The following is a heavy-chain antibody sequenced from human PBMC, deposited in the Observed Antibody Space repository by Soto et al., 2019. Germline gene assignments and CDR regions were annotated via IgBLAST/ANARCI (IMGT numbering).Heavy chain of an antibody. CDR2: LSNNGSNK. CDR3: AKDGAYSGTYHLEY. CDR1: GFTFSNYG. Sequence: QVQLVDSGGGVVQPGMSLSLSCAASGFTFSNYGMHWVRQAPGKGLEWVTHLSNNGSNKSYADSVKGRFIISRDNSKYTLYLQMTSLMAEDTAVYYCAKDGAYSGTYHLEYWGQGTLVTVSS. D-gene: IGHD1-26*01. J-gene: IGHJ4*02. V-gene: IGHV3-30*18.